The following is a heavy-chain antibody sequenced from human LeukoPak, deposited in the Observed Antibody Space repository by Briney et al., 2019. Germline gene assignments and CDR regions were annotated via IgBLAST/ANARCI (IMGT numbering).Heavy chain of an antibody. CDR3: AMIRYDFWSGYYSGAFDI. Sequence: ASVKVSCKASGYTFTGYYMHWVRQAPGQGLEWMGWINPNSGGTNYAQKFRGWVTMTRDTSISTAYMELSSLRSEDTAVYYCAMIRYDFWSGYYSGAFDIWGQGTMVTVSS. J-gene: IGHJ3*02. D-gene: IGHD3-3*01. CDR2: INPNSGGT. V-gene: IGHV1-2*04. CDR1: GYTFTGYY.